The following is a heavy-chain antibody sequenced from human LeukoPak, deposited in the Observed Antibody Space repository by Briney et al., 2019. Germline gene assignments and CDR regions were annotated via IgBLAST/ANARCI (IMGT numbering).Heavy chain of an antibody. CDR1: GYTFTSYD. D-gene: IGHD3-3*01. CDR3: ATRAYDFWSGYYNPPGFDY. V-gene: IGHV1-8*01. CDR2: MNPNSGNT. Sequence: GASAKVSCKASGYTFTSYDINWVRQATGQGLEWMGWMNPNSGNTGYAQKFQGRVTMTRNTSISTAYMELSSLRSEDTAVYYCATRAYDFWSGYYNPPGFDYWGQGTLVTVSS. J-gene: IGHJ4*02.